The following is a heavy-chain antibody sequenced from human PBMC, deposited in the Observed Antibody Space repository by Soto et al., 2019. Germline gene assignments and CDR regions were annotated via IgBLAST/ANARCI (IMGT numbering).Heavy chain of an antibody. Sequence: PGGSLRLSCAASGFTFSTYWMIWVRQAPGKGLEWVANIKQDGSEKYYVDSVKGRFTISRDNAKNSLYLQMNSLRVEDTAVHHCARSRYQLLCCDCWGQGTLVTVSS. CDR2: IKQDGSEK. J-gene: IGHJ4*02. CDR3: ARSRYQLLCCDC. D-gene: IGHD2-2*01. V-gene: IGHV3-7*04. CDR1: GFTFSTYW.